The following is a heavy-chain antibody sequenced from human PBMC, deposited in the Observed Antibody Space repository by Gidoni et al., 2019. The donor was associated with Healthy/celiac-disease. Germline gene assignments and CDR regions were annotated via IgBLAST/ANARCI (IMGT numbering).Heavy chain of an antibody. CDR1: GFPFSSYS. CDR2: ISSSSSYI. CDR3: ARDSPGYSSGWYLGNAFDI. V-gene: IGHV3-21*01. D-gene: IGHD6-19*01. Sequence: EVQLVESGGGLVKPGGSLRLSCAASGFPFSSYSMNWVRQAPGKGLEWVSSISSSSSYIYYADSVKGRFTISRDNAKNSLYLQMNSLRAEDTAVYYCARDSPGYSSGWYLGNAFDIWGQGTMVTVSS. J-gene: IGHJ3*02.